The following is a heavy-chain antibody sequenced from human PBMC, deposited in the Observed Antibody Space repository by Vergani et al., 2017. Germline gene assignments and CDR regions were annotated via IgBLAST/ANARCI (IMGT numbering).Heavy chain of an antibody. Sequence: QVQLVESGGGLVKPGGSLRLSCAASGFTFCDYYMSWIRQAPGKGLEWVSYISSSSSYTNYADSVKGRFTISRDNAKNSLYLQMNSLRAEDTAVYYCARGVRVNGDDQELFDYWGQGTLVTVS. CDR1: GFTFCDYY. V-gene: IGHV3-11*05. CDR2: ISSSSSYT. D-gene: IGHD4-17*01. CDR3: ARGVRVNGDDQELFDY. J-gene: IGHJ4*02.